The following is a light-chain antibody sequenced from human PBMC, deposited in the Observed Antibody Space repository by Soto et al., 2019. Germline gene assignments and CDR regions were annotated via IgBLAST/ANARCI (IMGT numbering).Light chain of an antibody. CDR2: AVS. V-gene: IGLV2-8*01. CDR3: SSYAGGNNYV. Sequence: QSALTQPPSASGSPGQSVTISCTGTSSDVGGYKYVSWYQQYPGKAPKLMIYAVSKRPSGVPDRFSGSKSGNTASLTVSGRQAEDEADYYCSSYAGGNNYVFGTGTKLTVL. CDR1: SSDVGGYKY. J-gene: IGLJ1*01.